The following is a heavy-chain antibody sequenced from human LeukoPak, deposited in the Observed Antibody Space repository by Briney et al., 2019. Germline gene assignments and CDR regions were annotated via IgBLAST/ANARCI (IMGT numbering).Heavy chain of an antibody. CDR1: GGSFSGYY. CDR2: IFYSGNT. D-gene: IGHD3-22*01. Sequence: SETLSLTCAVYGGSFSGYYWSWIRQPPGKGLEWIGYIFYSGNTNYNPSLKSRVTISLDTSKNQFSLKLSSVTAADTAVYYCARAIDYYDSSGNPWGYYFDYWGQGTLVTVSS. J-gene: IGHJ4*02. V-gene: IGHV4-59*01. CDR3: ARAIDYYDSSGNPWGYYFDY.